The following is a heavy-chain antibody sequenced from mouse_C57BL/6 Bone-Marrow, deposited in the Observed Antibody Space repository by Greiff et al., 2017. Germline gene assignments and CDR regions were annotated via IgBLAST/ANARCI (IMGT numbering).Heavy chain of an antibody. CDR1: GYTFTSYW. Sequence: VQLQQPGAELVRPGSSVKLSCKASGYTFTSYWMHWVKQRPIQGLEWIGNIDPSDSETHYNQKFKDKATLTVDKSSSTAYMQLSSLTSEDSSVYYCARGGYDYDSTWFAYWGQGTLVTVSA. CDR2: IDPSDSET. J-gene: IGHJ3*01. V-gene: IGHV1-52*01. D-gene: IGHD2-4*01. CDR3: ARGGYDYDSTWFAY.